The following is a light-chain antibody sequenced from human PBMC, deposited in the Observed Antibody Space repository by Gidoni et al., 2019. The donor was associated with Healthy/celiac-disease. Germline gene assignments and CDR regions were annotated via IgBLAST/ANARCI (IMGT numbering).Light chain of an antibody. V-gene: IGKV2-28*01. CDR2: LGS. J-gene: IGKJ2*01. CDR3: MQALQTPLYT. Sequence: DIVMTQSPLSLPVTPGEPASIARRSSQSLLHSNGYNYLDWYLQKPGQSPQLLIYLGSNRASGVPDRFSGSGSGTDFTLKISRVEAEDVGVYYCMQALQTPLYTFGQXTKLEIK. CDR1: QSLLHSNGYNY.